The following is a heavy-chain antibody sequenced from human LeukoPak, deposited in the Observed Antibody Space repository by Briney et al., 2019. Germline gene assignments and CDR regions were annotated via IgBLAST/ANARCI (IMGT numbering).Heavy chain of an antibody. Sequence: GSLRLSFAASGFSFSNYAMYWVRPAPGKGLEWVAVISNDGSNKYDADSVKGRFTISRDNSKNTLYLEMNSLRPEDTAVYYCARGRWTDVARGSYYFDYWGQGTLVSVSS. CDR1: GFSFSNYA. V-gene: IGHV3-30*04. D-gene: IGHD3-10*01. CDR2: ISNDGSNK. CDR3: ARGRWTDVARGSYYFDY. J-gene: IGHJ4*02.